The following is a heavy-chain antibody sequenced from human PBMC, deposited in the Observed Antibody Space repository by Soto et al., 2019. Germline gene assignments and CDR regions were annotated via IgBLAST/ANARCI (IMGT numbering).Heavy chain of an antibody. CDR2: IYPSDSDT. CDR3: ARVYGDYRYGVFDI. D-gene: IGHD4-17*01. J-gene: IGHJ3*02. Sequence: GESLKISCKGSGYSFPIYWIAWVRQMPGKGLEWMGVIYPSDSDTRYSPSFQGQVTISADKSISTAYLQWSSLKASDTAMYYCARVYGDYRYGVFDIWGQGTMVTVSS. CDR1: GYSFPIYW. V-gene: IGHV5-51*01.